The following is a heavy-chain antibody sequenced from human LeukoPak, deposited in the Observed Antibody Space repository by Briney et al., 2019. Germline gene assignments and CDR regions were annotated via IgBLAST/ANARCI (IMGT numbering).Heavy chain of an antibody. V-gene: IGHV4-39*07. J-gene: IGHJ5*02. D-gene: IGHD5-18*01. CDR2: IYYSGTT. CDR3: AKGAGGFSYYNWFDP. Sequence: SETLSLTCTVSGGSISSSPYYWGWLRQPPGKGLEWLGSIYYSGTTHYNPSLESRVTISVDTSKNQFSLKLASVTAADTAIYYCAKGAGGFSYYNWFDPWGQGTLVTVSS. CDR1: GGSISSSPYY.